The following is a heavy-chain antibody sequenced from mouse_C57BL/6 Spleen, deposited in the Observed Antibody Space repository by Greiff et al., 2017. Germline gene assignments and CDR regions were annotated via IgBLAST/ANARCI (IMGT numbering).Heavy chain of an antibody. CDR3: ARARMVQYYFDY. D-gene: IGHD2-10*02. CDR2: ISDGGSYT. CDR1: GFTFSSYA. J-gene: IGHJ2*01. V-gene: IGHV5-4*01. Sequence: EVQLVESGGGLVKPGGSLKLSCAASGFTFSSYAMSWVRQTPEKRLEWVATISDGGSYTYYPDNVKGRFTISRDNAKNNLYLQMSHLKSEDTAMYYCARARMVQYYFDYWGQGTTLTVSS.